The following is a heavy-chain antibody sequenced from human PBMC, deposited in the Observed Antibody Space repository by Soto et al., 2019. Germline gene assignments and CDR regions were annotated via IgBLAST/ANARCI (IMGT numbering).Heavy chain of an antibody. CDR2: ILNDGTTT. CDR1: GFTFISQW. Sequence: GGSLRLSCTASGFTFISQWLHWVRQAPGKGLMWISRILNDGTTTNYADSVKGRFTVSRDNAKKTMSLQMNNLRAEDTAVYYCATWRGGYTYGLDHWGQGTPVTVSS. D-gene: IGHD5-18*01. CDR3: ATWRGGYTYGLDH. J-gene: IGHJ4*02. V-gene: IGHV3-74*01.